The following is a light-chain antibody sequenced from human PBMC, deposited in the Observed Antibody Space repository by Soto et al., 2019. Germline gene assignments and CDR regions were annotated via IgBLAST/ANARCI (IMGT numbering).Light chain of an antibody. CDR3: CSHGGSNNFYV. CDR2: EVS. V-gene: IGLV2-8*01. J-gene: IGLJ1*01. CDR1: SSDVGGYNY. Sequence: QSVLTQPPSASGSPGQSVTISCTGTSSDVGGYNYVSWYQQHPGKVPKLIIYEVSKRPSGVPDRFSGSKSGNTASLTVSGLQAEDEADYYCCSHGGSNNFYVFGTGTKLTVL.